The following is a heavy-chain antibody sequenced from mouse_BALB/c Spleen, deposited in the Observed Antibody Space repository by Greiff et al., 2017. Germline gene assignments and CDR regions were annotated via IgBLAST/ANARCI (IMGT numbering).Heavy chain of an antibody. CDR2: ILPGSGST. CDR3: AREITTNAMDY. V-gene: IGHV1-9*01. J-gene: IGHJ4*01. CDR1: GYTFSSYW. D-gene: IGHD2-4*01. Sequence: VQLQQSGAELMKPGASVKISCKATGYTFSSYWIEWVKQRPGHGLEWIGEILPGSGSTNYNEKFKGKATFTADTSSNTAYMQLSSLTSEDSAVYYCAREITTNAMDYWGQGTSVTVSS.